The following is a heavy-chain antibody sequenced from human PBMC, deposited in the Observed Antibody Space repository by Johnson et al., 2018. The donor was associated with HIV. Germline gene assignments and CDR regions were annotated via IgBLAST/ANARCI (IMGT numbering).Heavy chain of an antibody. CDR3: AKDLIAARRGCDAFDI. D-gene: IGHD6-6*01. CDR1: GFIFSSYG. Sequence: QVQLVESGGGVVQPGGSLRLSCAASGFIFSSYGMHWVRQAPGKGLEWVAFIWYDGSRKYYADSVKGRFTISRDNSKNTLYLQMNSLRAEDTAVYYCAKDLIAARRGCDAFDIWGQGTMVTVSS. CDR2: IWYDGSRK. J-gene: IGHJ3*02. V-gene: IGHV3-30*02.